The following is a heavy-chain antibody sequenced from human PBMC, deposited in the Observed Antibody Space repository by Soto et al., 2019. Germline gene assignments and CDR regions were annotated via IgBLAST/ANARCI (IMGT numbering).Heavy chain of an antibody. J-gene: IGHJ4*02. CDR1: GFTFSHYA. CDR3: ARDRVYYYDSSGYYNFDF. CDR2: VSYDGTKQ. V-gene: IGHV3-30-3*01. Sequence: QVQLVESGGGVVQPGRSLRVSCAASGFTFSHYAMHWVRQAPAKGLERVAVVSYDGTKQFYADSVKGRFTISRVSSKSTLYLQMNNLSDEDTAVYYCARDRVYYYDSSGYYNFDFWGQGTLVTVSS. D-gene: IGHD3-22*01.